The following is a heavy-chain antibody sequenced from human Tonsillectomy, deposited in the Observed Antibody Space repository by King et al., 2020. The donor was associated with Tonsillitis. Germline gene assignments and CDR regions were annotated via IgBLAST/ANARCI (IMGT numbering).Heavy chain of an antibody. D-gene: IGHD3-10*01. CDR1: GYIFTSSD. J-gene: IGHJ4*02. Sequence: VQLVESGAEVKKPGASVKVSCKASGYIFTSSDISWVRQAPGQGLEWMGWISAYNGHINYAQKLQGRVTMTTDTPTSTAYMALRSLRSDDTAVYYCARGLVRGVILDYFDYWGQGTLVTVSS. CDR2: ISAYNGHI. CDR3: ARGLVRGVILDYFDY. V-gene: IGHV1-18*01.